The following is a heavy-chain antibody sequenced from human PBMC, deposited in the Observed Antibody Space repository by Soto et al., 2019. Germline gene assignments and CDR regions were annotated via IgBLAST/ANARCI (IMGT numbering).Heavy chain of an antibody. V-gene: IGHV2-5*02. CDR2: IHWDNEK. J-gene: IGHJ4*02. CDR3: AGGWFYFDS. CDR1: GFSFTATGVA. Sequence: QITLKESGPTLVKPTQTLTLTCTFSGFSFTATGVAVAWIRQPPGKALEWVALIHWDNEKWYRPSLTNRLTISKDTSKKQVVLTLTDVDHVDTATYFCAGGWFYFDSWGQGMLVTVSS. D-gene: IGHD6-19*01.